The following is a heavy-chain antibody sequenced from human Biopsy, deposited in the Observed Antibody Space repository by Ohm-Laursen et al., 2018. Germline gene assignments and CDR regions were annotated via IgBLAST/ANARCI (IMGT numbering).Heavy chain of an antibody. CDR2: INCKTGAT. D-gene: IGHD2-8*01. J-gene: IGHJ4*02. V-gene: IGHV1-2*02. Sequence: SVKVSCKASAVTFTGYTIGWVRQAPGQGLEWLGYINCKTGATNHAQKFQGTVTMTRDTSISTAYLALGSLRSADTAIYYCARDPLNGHKHFDYWGQGSLVTVSS. CDR1: AVTFTGYT. CDR3: ARDPLNGHKHFDY.